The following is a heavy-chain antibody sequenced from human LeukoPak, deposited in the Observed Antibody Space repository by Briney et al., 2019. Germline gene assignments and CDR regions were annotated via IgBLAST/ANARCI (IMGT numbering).Heavy chain of an antibody. D-gene: IGHD2-15*01. V-gene: IGHV4-59*01. J-gene: IGHJ3*02. CDR2: IYYGGST. CDR3: ARAFSVGGGGDAFDI. Sequence: SETLSLTCTVSGGSISGYFWSWIRQSPGKRLEWIGNIYYGGSTSSNPSLKSRGTISIDTSKNQFSLKLTSVTAADTAVYYCARAFSVGGGGDAFDIWGQGTLVTVSS. CDR1: GGSISGYF.